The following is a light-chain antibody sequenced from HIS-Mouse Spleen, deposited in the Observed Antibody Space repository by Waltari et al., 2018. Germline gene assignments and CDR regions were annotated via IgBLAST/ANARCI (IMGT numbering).Light chain of an antibody. CDR3: QAWDSSTAV. J-gene: IGLJ1*01. CDR1: KLGDKY. CDR2: QGS. V-gene: IGLV3-1*01. Sequence: SYELTQPPSVSVSPGQTASITCSGDKLGDKYACWYQQKPGQSPVLVIYQGSKRPSGIPERFSGSTSGNTATLTISGTQAMDEADYYCQAWDSSTAVFGTGTKVTVL.